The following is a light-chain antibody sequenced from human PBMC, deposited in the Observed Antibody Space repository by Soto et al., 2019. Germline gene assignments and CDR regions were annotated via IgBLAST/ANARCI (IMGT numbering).Light chain of an antibody. J-gene: IGKJ1*01. CDR1: QTISSW. Sequence: DIQMTQSPSIVSASVGDRVTITCRASQTISSWLAWYQQRPGKAPILLIYDASALPRGVPSRFSGSGSGTKFTLTIASLQPDDFATYYCQQYETFSGTVGPGTKVDIK. CDR3: QQYETFSGT. CDR2: DAS. V-gene: IGKV1-5*01.